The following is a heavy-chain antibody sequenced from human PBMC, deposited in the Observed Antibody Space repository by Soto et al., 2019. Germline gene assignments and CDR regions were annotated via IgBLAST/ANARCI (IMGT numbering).Heavy chain of an antibody. V-gene: IGHV3-72*01. J-gene: IGHJ4*02. CDR1: GFTFSDYY. CDR2: SRNKANNYST. D-gene: IGHD1-26*01. Sequence: EVQLVESGGHLVQPGGSLRLSCAASGFTFSDYYMDWVRQAPGKGLEQVGRSRNKANNYSTHYAASVRGRFAISRDDSMNSLHLHMNGLKTEETAVYYCVRNGRSGSYFDYWGQGTLVTVSS. CDR3: VRNGRSGSYFDY.